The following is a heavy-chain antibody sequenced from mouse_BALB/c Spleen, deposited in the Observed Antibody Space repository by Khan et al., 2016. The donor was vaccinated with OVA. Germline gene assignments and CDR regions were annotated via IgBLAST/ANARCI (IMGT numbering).Heavy chain of an antibody. CDR2: INTYTGEP. Sequence: QIQLVQSGPELKKPGETVKISCKASGYTFTNYGMNWVKQAPGKGLKWMGWINTYTGEPTYADDFKGRFALSLETSARTAYLQINNLKNEDTATYFCARYMSYWYFDVWGAGTTVTVSS. D-gene: IGHD1-3*01. V-gene: IGHV9-3-1*01. J-gene: IGHJ1*01. CDR1: GYTFTNYG. CDR3: ARYMSYWYFDV.